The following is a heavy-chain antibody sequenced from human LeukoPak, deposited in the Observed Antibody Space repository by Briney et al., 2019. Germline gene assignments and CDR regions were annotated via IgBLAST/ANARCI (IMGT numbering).Heavy chain of an antibody. J-gene: IGHJ4*02. CDR3: ARRSGSYYDSSGYYFDY. Sequence: GASVKVSCKASGGTFSSYAISWVRQAPGQGLEWMGGIIPIFGTANYAQKFQGRVTITADESTSTAYMELSSLRSEDTAVYYCARRSGSYYDSSGYYFDYWGQGTLVTVSP. CDR2: IIPIFGTA. V-gene: IGHV1-69*13. CDR1: GGTFSSYA. D-gene: IGHD3-22*01.